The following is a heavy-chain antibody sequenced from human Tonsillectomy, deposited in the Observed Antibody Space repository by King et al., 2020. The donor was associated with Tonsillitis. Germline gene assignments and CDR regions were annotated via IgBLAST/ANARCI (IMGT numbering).Heavy chain of an antibody. CDR2: IYSGDNT. Sequence: DVQLVQSGGGLVQPGGSLRLSCAASGFTVSSNYMSWVRQAPGKGLEWVSVIYSGDNTYYADSVKGRFTISRDNSKNTLYLQMNSLRAEDTGVYYCARDRVGDKWNPRPGSWGQGTLVTVSS. CDR3: ARDRVGDKWNPRPGS. CDR1: GFTVSSNY. V-gene: IGHV3-66*01. J-gene: IGHJ5*02. D-gene: IGHD1-1*01.